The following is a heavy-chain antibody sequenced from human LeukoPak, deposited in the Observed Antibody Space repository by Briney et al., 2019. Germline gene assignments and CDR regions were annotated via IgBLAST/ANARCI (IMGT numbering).Heavy chain of an antibody. Sequence: SETLSLTCTVSGGSISSGDYYWSWIRQPPGKGLEWIGYIYYSGSTYYNPSLKSRVTISVDTSKNQFSLKLSSVTAADTAVYYCARDRGGHLNLHFDYWGQGTLVTVSS. V-gene: IGHV4-30-4*08. CDR1: GGSISSGDYY. J-gene: IGHJ4*02. CDR2: IYYSGST. CDR3: ARDRGGHLNLHFDY. D-gene: IGHD3-10*01.